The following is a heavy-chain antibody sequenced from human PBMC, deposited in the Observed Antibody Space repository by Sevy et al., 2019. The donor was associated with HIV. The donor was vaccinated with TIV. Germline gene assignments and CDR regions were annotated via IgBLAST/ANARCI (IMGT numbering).Heavy chain of an antibody. CDR2: LSYDGSNK. CDR3: AKDYGDYVTLGFDY. Sequence: GGSLRLACAASGFTFSSYGMHWVRRAPGKGLEWVAVLSYDGSNKYYADSVKGRFTISRDNSKNTLYLQMNSLRAEDTAVYYCAKDYGDYVTLGFDYWGQGTLVTVSS. J-gene: IGHJ4*02. D-gene: IGHD4-17*01. CDR1: GFTFSSYG. V-gene: IGHV3-30*18.